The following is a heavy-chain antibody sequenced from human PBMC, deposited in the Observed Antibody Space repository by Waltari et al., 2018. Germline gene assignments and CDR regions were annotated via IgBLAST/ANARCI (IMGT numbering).Heavy chain of an antibody. CDR3: ARHWKKSGYRFDP. J-gene: IGHJ5*02. CDR1: GGSISSSSYY. Sequence: QLQLQESGPGLVKPSETLSLTCTVSGGSISSSSYYWGWIRQSPGKGLEWIGSIYYSGSTYYNPTLKSRGTISGDTSKNQFSLKRSSVTAADTAVYYCARHWKKSGYRFDPWGQGTLVTVSS. CDR2: IYYSGST. V-gene: IGHV4-39*01. D-gene: IGHD5-12*01.